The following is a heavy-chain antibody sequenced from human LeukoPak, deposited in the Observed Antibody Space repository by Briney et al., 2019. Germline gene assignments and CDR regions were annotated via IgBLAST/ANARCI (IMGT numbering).Heavy chain of an antibody. J-gene: IGHJ4*02. CDR1: GFTFSSYE. CDR3: AGGPDYYDSSGYFDY. Sequence: GGSLRLSCAASGFTFSSYEMNWVRQAPGKGLEWVSYISSSGSTIYYADSVKGRFTISRDNAKNSLYLQMNSLRAEDTAVYYCAGGPDYYDSSGYFDYWGQGTLVTVSS. CDR2: ISSSGSTI. V-gene: IGHV3-48*03. D-gene: IGHD3-22*01.